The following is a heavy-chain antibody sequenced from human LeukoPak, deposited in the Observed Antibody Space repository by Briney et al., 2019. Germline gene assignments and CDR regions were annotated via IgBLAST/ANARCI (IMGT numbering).Heavy chain of an antibody. CDR1: GYTFTSYD. CDR2: MNPNSGKV. D-gene: IGHD3-10*01. Sequence: ASVKVSCKASGYTFTSYDINWARQATGQGLEWMGWMNPNSGKVGYAQKFQGRVTMTRNTYISTAYMELSSLRSEDTAVYYCARGRYGSGSYYNDNWFDPWGQGTLVTVSS. J-gene: IGHJ5*02. CDR3: ARGRYGSGSYYNDNWFDP. V-gene: IGHV1-8*01.